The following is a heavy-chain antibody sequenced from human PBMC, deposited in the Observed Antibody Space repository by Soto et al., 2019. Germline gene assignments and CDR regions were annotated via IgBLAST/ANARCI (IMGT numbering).Heavy chain of an antibody. CDR1: GFTFSAYT. J-gene: IGHJ5*01. Sequence: EVQLVESGGGLVKPGGSLRLSCAVSGFTFSAYTMNWVRQAPGKGLEWVSSLDPSSTYIYYADSVKGRFTLSRDNAKNSLFLRLNSLRADDTALYYCVRGSYGDYDSWGQGTLVTVSS. CDR2: LDPSSTYI. V-gene: IGHV3-21*02. D-gene: IGHD4-17*01. CDR3: VRGSYGDYDS.